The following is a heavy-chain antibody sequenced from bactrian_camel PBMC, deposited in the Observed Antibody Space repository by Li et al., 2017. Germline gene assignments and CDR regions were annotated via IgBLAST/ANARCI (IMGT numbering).Heavy chain of an antibody. CDR1: EYTASSHY. CDR3: AAGQWYTDEYKY. J-gene: IGHJ4*01. V-gene: IGHV3S40*01. D-gene: IGHD6*01. Sequence: VQLVESGGGSVQAGGSLTLSCRASEYTASSHYMGWLRQAPGKEREAVAAIRTEDGSTIYADSVKGRFTISRDSAANTAYLQMNNLKSEDTALYYCAAGQWYTDEYKYWGQGTQVTVS. CDR2: IRTEDGST.